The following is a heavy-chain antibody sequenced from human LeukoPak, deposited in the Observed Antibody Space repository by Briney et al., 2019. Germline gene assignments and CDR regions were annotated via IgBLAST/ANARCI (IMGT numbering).Heavy chain of an antibody. CDR1: GLTFSNYA. V-gene: IGHV3-23*01. CDR3: ASRSSIVAATVLFDY. Sequence: PGVSLRLSCAASGLTFSNYAMSWVRQAPGKGLEWVSSITGGGTRAYYADSVKGRFTISRDNSGYTLHLQMNSLRAEDTAVYYCASRSSIVAATVLFDYWGQGTLVTVSS. D-gene: IGHD6-13*01. J-gene: IGHJ4*02. CDR2: ITGGGTRA.